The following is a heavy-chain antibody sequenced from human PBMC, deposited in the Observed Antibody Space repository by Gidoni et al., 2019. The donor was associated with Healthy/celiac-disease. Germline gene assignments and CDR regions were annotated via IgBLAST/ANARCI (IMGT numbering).Heavy chain of an antibody. D-gene: IGHD1-20*01. CDR1: GFTFSSYS. CDR2: ISSSSSYI. J-gene: IGHJ4*02. Sequence: EVQLVESGGGLVKPGGSLRLSCAASGFTFSSYSMNWVRQAPGKGLEWVSSISSSSSYIYYADSVKGRFTISRDNAKNSLYLQMNSLRAEDTAVYYCARGLTYNWNAFDYWGQGTLVTVSS. CDR3: ARGLTYNWNAFDY. V-gene: IGHV3-21*01.